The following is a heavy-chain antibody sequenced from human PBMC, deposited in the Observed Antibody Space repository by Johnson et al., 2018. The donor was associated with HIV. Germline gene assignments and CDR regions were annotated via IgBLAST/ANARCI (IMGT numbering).Heavy chain of an antibody. Sequence: VQLVESGGGVVRPGGSLRLSCAASGFRFDDYGMSWVRQAPGKGLEWVSAISGSGGSTYYADSVKGRFTISRDNSKNTLYLQMNSLRAEDTAVYYCAKDQWTSSWTNDAFDIWGQGTMVTVSS. D-gene: IGHD6-13*01. CDR1: GFRFDDYG. CDR2: ISGSGGST. V-gene: IGHV3-23*04. CDR3: AKDQWTSSWTNDAFDI. J-gene: IGHJ3*02.